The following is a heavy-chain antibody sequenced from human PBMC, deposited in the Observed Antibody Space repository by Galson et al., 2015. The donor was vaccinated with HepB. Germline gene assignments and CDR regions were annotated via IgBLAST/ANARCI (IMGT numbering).Heavy chain of an antibody. CDR1: GFTFSSYG. CDR2: IWYDGSNK. V-gene: IGHV3-33*08. J-gene: IGHJ4*02. CDR3: ARVGAALRSQYYFDY. D-gene: IGHD1-14*01. Sequence: SLRLSCAASGFTFSSYGMHWVRQAPGKGLEWVAVIWYDGSNKYYADSVKGRFTISRDNSKNTLYLQMNSLRAEDTAVYYCARVGAALRSQYYFDYWGQGTLVTVSS.